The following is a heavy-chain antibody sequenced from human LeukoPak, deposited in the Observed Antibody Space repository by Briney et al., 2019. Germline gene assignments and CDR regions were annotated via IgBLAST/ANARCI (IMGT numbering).Heavy chain of an antibody. CDR1: GGSISISSYY. CDR3: ARHRASGYCSGGSCPARYGMDV. J-gene: IGHJ6*02. Sequence: SETLSLTCTVSGGSISISSYYWGWIRQPPGKGLEWIGSIYYSGSTYYNPSLKSRVTISVDTSKNQFSLKLSSVTAADTAVYYCARHRASGYCSGGSCPARYGMDVWGQGTTVTVSS. V-gene: IGHV4-39*01. CDR2: IYYSGST. D-gene: IGHD2-15*01.